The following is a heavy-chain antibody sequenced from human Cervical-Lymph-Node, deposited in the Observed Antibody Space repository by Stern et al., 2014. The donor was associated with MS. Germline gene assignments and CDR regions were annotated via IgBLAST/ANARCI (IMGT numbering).Heavy chain of an antibody. V-gene: IGHV1-24*01. J-gene: IGHJ6*02. CDR2: SSPEDGET. CDR3: ASAVTGLNYYFHALDV. CDR1: GYTLNDLS. D-gene: IGHD6-19*01. Sequence: VQLLESRAEVKKPGASVKVSCKVSGYTLNDLSLHWVRQAPGEGLEWMGGSSPEDGETIFAQGLQGRVTVTEDTSTDTAYMELSSLRSEDTAVYYCASAVTGLNYYFHALDVWGQGTTVTVSS.